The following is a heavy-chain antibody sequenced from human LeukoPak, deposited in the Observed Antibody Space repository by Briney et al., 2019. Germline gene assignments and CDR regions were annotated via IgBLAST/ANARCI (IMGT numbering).Heavy chain of an antibody. D-gene: IGHD4-11*01. J-gene: IGHJ3*02. CDR2: ISSSGNTI. Sequence: GGSLRLSCAASGFTVSSNYMSWVRQAPGKGLEWVSYISSSGNTIYYADSVKGRFTISRDNAKKSLYLQMSSLRAEDTAVYYCPARGYSDYGDAFDIWGQGTMVTVSS. V-gene: IGHV3-11*04. CDR3: PARGYSDYGDAFDI. CDR1: GFTVSSNY.